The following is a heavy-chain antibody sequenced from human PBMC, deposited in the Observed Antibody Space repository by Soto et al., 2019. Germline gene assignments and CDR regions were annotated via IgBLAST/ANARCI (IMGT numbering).Heavy chain of an antibody. Sequence: QVQLVESGGGVVQPGRSLRLSCAASGFTFSSYGMHWVRQAPGKGLEWVAVISYDGSNKYYADSVKGRLTISRDNSKNXLYLQMNSLRAEDTAVYYCAKGALRYSYAPYYFDYWGQGTLVTVSS. D-gene: IGHD5-18*01. V-gene: IGHV3-30*18. J-gene: IGHJ4*02. CDR2: ISYDGSNK. CDR1: GFTFSSYG. CDR3: AKGALRYSYAPYYFDY.